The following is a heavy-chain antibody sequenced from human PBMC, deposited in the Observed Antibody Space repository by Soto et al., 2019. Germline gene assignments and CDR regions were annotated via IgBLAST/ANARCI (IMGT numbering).Heavy chain of an antibody. CDR2: IYYSGST. D-gene: IGHD2-2*01. CDR3: ARDLVSRFCSSTSCYYYYYGMDV. V-gene: IGHV4-31*03. CDR1: GGSISSGGYY. Sequence: QVQLQESGPGLVKPSQTLSLTCTVSGGSISSGGYYWSWIRQHPGKGLEWIGYIYYSGSTYYNPSLKSRVTISVDTSKNQFSLKLSSVTAADTAVYYCARDLVSRFCSSTSCYYYYYGMDVWGQGTTVTVSS. J-gene: IGHJ6*02.